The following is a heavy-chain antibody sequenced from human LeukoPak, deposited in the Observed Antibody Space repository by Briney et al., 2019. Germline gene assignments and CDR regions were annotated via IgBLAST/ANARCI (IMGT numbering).Heavy chain of an antibody. D-gene: IGHD2-2*01. Sequence: PSETLSLTCTVSRGSIKNSSYFWGWLRQPPGTGLEWIGSIYYSGSNYYNSFLKSRVTISIDTSKHQFSLKLNSVTAADTAVYYCATEDVVVPTAAQRPLDYWGQGTLVTVSS. CDR1: RGSIKNSSYF. CDR3: ATEDVVVPTAAQRPLDY. J-gene: IGHJ4*02. CDR2: IYYSGSN. V-gene: IGHV4-39*02.